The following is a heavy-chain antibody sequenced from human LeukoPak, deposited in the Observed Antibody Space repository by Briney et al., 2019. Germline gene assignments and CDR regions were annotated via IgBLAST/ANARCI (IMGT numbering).Heavy chain of an antibody. Sequence: GRSLRLSCEASGFTFDDYGMHWVRQAPGKGLEWVSSISWNSASVGYVDSVKGRFTISRDNAKKTLYLQMNSLRAEDTALYYCAKDYGYSSSWYDYWGQGTLVTVSS. CDR2: ISWNSASV. J-gene: IGHJ4*02. V-gene: IGHV3-9*01. CDR3: AKDYGYSSSWYDY. D-gene: IGHD6-13*01. CDR1: GFTFDDYG.